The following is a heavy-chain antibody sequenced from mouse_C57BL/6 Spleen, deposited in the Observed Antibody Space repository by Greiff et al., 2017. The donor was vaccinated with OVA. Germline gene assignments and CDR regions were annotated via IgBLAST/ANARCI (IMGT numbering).Heavy chain of an antibody. CDR1: GYTFTSYW. CDR3: ARPYYSNYLLAY. CDR2: IDPSDSYT. J-gene: IGHJ3*01. V-gene: IGHV1-69*01. Sequence: QVQLKQPGAELVMPGASVKLSCKASGYTFTSYWMHWVKQRPGQGLEWIGEIDPSDSYTNYNQKFKGKSTLTVDKSSSTAYMQLSSLTSEDSAVYYCARPYYSNYLLAYWGQGTLVTVSA. D-gene: IGHD2-5*01.